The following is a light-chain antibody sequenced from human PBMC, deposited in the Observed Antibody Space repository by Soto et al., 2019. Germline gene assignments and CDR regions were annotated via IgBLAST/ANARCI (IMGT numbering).Light chain of an antibody. J-gene: IGKJ1*01. CDR1: QFINKY. Sequence: DILMTQSPSTLSASVGDRVTITCRASQFINKYLSWYQQKPGKVPKLLINAASTLQSGVPSRFSGSRSGTDFSLAISSLQPEDFATYYCQQNYNPPWTFGQGTKVDIK. V-gene: IGKV1-39*01. CDR3: QQNYNPPWT. CDR2: AAS.